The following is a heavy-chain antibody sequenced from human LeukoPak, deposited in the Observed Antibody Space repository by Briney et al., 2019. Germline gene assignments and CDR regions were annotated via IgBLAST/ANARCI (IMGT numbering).Heavy chain of an antibody. CDR3: ARDSLAVAGTEFFDY. V-gene: IGHV3-30-3*01. D-gene: IGHD6-19*01. J-gene: IGHJ4*02. Sequence: GGSLRLSCAASGFTFSNYAMHWVRQAPGKGLEWVAVISYDGINTFHADSVKGRITLSRDNSNNTLYLQMNSLRTEDTALYCCARDSLAVAGTEFFDYWGQGTLVTISS. CDR2: ISYDGINT. CDR1: GFTFSNYA.